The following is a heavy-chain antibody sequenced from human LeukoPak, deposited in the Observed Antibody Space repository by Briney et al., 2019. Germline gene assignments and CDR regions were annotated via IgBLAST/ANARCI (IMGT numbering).Heavy chain of an antibody. CDR1: GFTFSDYY. D-gene: IGHD4-17*01. CDR3: ARVWEFVNILDYGDYVDY. Sequence: GGSLRLSCAASGFTFSDYYMSWIRQAPGKGVEWVSYISSSGITIFYVVSVKGQFPISSDNAKNSLYLQMNSLRAEDTAVYYCARVWEFVNILDYGDYVDYWGQGTLVTVSS. CDR2: ISSSGITI. J-gene: IGHJ4*02. V-gene: IGHV3-11*04.